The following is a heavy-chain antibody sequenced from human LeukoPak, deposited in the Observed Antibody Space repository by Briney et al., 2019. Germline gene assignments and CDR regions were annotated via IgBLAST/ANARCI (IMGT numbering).Heavy chain of an antibody. V-gene: IGHV4-61*01. CDR3: ARCESNWFDP. J-gene: IGHJ5*02. CDR1: GGSVSSGSYY. Sequence: SETLSPTCTVSGGSVSSGSYYWSWLRQPPGKGLVWIGYVHYIGTTNYNPSLKSRVTISVDTSKNQFSLKLSSVTAADTAAYYCARCESNWFDPWGQGTLVTVSS. CDR2: VHYIGTT.